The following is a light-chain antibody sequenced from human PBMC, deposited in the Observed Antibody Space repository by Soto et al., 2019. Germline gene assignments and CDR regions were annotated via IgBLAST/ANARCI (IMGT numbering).Light chain of an antibody. J-gene: IGKJ5*01. CDR3: QQYFNTPIT. CDR1: QSVLYNSNNKNY. Sequence: DIVMTQSPASLAVSLGERATINCRSSQSVLYNSNNKNYLAWYQQKPGQPPKLLIYWASSRESGVPDRFSGSGSGTDFTLTISGLQAEDVAVYYCQQYFNTPITFGQGTRLEIK. V-gene: IGKV4-1*01. CDR2: WAS.